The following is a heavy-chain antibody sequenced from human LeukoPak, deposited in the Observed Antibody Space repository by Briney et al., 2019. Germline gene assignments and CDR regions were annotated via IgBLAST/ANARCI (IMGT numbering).Heavy chain of an antibody. V-gene: IGHV3-30*02. CDR2: IRYDGNYK. J-gene: IGHJ3*02. D-gene: IGHD5-24*01. Sequence: PGGSLRLSCAASGFTFSSYEMNWVRQAPGKGLEWVAFIRYDGNYKFDADSVKGRFTISRDNSKNTLYLQMNSLRAEDTAVYYCARESRDGKIDAFDIWGQGTMVTVSS. CDR3: ARESRDGKIDAFDI. CDR1: GFTFSSYE.